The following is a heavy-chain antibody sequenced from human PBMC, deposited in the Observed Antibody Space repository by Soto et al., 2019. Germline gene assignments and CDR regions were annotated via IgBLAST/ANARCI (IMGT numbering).Heavy chain of an antibody. CDR1: GYTFTTSG. Sequence: GASVKVSCKTSGYTFTTSGVSWVRQAPGQGLEWMGWISAHNGNTNYAQKLQGRVTMTTDTSTSTAYMELRGLRSDDTAVYYCARDRYYYGSGSYYISWFDPWGQGTLVTVSS. CDR2: ISAHNGNT. D-gene: IGHD3-10*01. J-gene: IGHJ5*02. V-gene: IGHV1-18*04. CDR3: ARDRYYYGSGSYYISWFDP.